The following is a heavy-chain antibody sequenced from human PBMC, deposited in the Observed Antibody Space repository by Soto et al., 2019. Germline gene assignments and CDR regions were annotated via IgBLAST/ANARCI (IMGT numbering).Heavy chain of an antibody. CDR3: AKDMGYDLSPLGYFDY. J-gene: IGHJ4*02. D-gene: IGHD5-12*01. CDR2: ISWNSGSI. Sequence: SLKISCAASGFTFDDYAIHWVRQAPGKGLEWVSGISWNSGSIGYADSVKGRFTISRDNAKNSLYLQMNSLRSEDTALYYCAKDMGYDLSPLGYFDYWGQGTLVTVYS. V-gene: IGHV3-9*01. CDR1: GFTFDDYA.